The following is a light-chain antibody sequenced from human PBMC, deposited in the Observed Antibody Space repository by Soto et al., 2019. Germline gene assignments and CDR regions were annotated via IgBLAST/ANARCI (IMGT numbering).Light chain of an antibody. CDR2: AAS. CDR1: QDISNW. CDR3: QQPKSSPRT. J-gene: IGKJ4*01. V-gene: IGKV1-12*01. Sequence: DIRGNQYIAFIPAYKGDRVTXTCRASQDISNWLAWYQQKPGKAPKLLICAASNLECGVPSRFSGSGSGTDFTLTISSLQAEDFAPYYCQQPKSSPRTFGGGAKVDIK.